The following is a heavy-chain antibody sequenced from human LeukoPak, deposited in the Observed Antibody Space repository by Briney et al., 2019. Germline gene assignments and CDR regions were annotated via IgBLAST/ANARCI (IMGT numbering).Heavy chain of an antibody. Sequence: NPGESLKISCKGSGYNFPIYWIAWVRQMPGKVLEWMGIIYPADSNTRYNPSFRGHGITTVDKSINTTYLLWSSMEASDTAMYYWAYLYYGSQIRGDGFEIWGQGTMVIVSS. CDR3: AYLYYGSQIRGDGFEI. CDR1: GYNFPIYW. V-gene: IGHV5-51*01. J-gene: IGHJ3*02. D-gene: IGHD3-10*01. CDR2: IYPADSNT.